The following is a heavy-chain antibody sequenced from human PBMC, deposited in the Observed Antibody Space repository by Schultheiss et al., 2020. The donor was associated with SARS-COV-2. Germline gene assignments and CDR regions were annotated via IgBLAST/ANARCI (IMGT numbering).Heavy chain of an antibody. J-gene: IGHJ6*02. CDR3: ASNLDV. D-gene: IGHD2/OR15-2a*01. V-gene: IGHV3-23*01. CDR1: GGSFSGYY. Sequence: ETLSLTCAVYGGSFSGYYWSWIRQPPGKGLEWVSAISGSGGSTYYADSVKGRFTISRDNSKNTLYLQMNSLRAEDTAVYYCASNLDVWGQGTTVTVSS. CDR2: ISGSGGST.